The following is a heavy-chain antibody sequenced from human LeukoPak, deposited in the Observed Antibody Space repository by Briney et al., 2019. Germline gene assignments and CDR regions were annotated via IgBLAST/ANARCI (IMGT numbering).Heavy chain of an antibody. CDR1: GFTFSSYV. CDR3: AKDRYDFRSGYHNWFDP. D-gene: IGHD3-3*01. V-gene: IGHV3-30*02. CDR2: IRYDGSNK. Sequence: GGCLRLSCAASGFTFSSYVLHWVRQAPGKGLEWVAFIRYDGSNKYYADSVKGRFTISRDNSKNTRYMQMNSLRAEDTAVYYCAKDRYDFRSGYHNWFDPWGQRTLVSVSS. J-gene: IGHJ5*02.